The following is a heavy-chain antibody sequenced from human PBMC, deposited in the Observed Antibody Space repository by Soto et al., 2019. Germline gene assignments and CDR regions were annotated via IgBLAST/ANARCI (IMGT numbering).Heavy chain of an antibody. V-gene: IGHV3-23*01. J-gene: IGHJ3*01. CDR1: GFTFSTYA. D-gene: IGHD2-21*02. Sequence: PGGSLRLSCVASGFTFSTYAMNWVRQAPGKGLEWVSAISGSGGSTYYADSVKGRFTISRDNSKNTLYLQMNSLRAEDTAVYYCAKDRYERHIVVVTAILPPGYWGQGQWSPSL. CDR2: ISGSGGST. CDR3: AKDRYERHIVVVTAILPPGY.